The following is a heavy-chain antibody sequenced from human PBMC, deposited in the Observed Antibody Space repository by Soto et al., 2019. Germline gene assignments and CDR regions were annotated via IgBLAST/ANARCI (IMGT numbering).Heavy chain of an antibody. D-gene: IGHD5-18*01. Sequence: QVQLQESGPGLVKPSETLSLTCTVSGGPINPSRYYWSWLRQSQVAGLEWIGYIFYTGSTYYNPSLKIRVTISVDTCKNQFSMKLTSVTAADTAVYYWARALGQNSYDGKYSFDSWGQGSLVTVSS. CDR1: GGPINPSRYY. J-gene: IGHJ4*02. V-gene: IGHV4-61*01. CDR2: IFYTGST. CDR3: ARALGQNSYDGKYSFDS.